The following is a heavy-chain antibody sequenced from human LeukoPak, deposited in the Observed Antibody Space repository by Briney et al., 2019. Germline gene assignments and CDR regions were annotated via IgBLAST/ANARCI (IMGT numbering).Heavy chain of an antibody. D-gene: IGHD3-9*01. Sequence: ASVKVSCKASGYTFSGYYMHWVRQAPGQGLEWMGWINPNSGGTNYAQKFQGRVTMTWDTSISTAYMELSRLRSDDTAVYYCAREYILTAYYGDYWGQGTLVTVSS. J-gene: IGHJ4*02. CDR1: GYTFSGYY. CDR3: AREYILTAYYGDY. V-gene: IGHV1-2*02. CDR2: INPNSGGT.